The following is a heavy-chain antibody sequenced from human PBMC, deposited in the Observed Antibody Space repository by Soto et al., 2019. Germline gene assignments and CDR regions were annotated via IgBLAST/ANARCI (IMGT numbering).Heavy chain of an antibody. V-gene: IGHV1-69*01. Sequence: QVQLVQSGAEVKKPGSSVKVSCKASGGTFSSYAISWVRQAPGQGLEWMGGIIPIFGTANYAQKFQGRVTITADESTSTAYMELSSLRSEDTAVYYCARDRGEYCSSTSCYTYNWFDPWGQGTLFTVSS. CDR2: IIPIFGTA. D-gene: IGHD2-2*02. CDR3: ARDRGEYCSSTSCYTYNWFDP. CDR1: GGTFSSYA. J-gene: IGHJ5*02.